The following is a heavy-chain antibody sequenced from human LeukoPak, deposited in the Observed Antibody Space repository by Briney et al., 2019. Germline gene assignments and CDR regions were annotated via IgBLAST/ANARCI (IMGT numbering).Heavy chain of an antibody. CDR1: GFSFSNYA. CDR3: AKDRMTTVTSYYHYFGMDV. V-gene: IGHV3-30*04. CDR2: ISYDGSNE. J-gene: IGHJ6*02. D-gene: IGHD4-11*01. Sequence: TGGSLRLSCVPSGFSFSNYAMSWVRQAPGKGLEWVAIISYDGSNEYHADSVKGRFTISRDNSKNTMYLQMNSLRVEDTAVYFCAKDRMTTVTSYYHYFGMDVWGQGTTVTVSS.